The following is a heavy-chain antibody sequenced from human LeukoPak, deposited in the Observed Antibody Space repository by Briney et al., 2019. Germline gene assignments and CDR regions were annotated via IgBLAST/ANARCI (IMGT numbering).Heavy chain of an antibody. D-gene: IGHD3-10*01. J-gene: IGHJ5*02. V-gene: IGHV4-39*01. Sequence: PSETLSLTCTVSGGSISSSSYYWGWIRQPPGKGLEWIGSIYYSGSTYYNPSLKSRVTISVDTSKNQFSLKLSSVTAADTAVYYCARGFRGVIIRRNWFDPWGQGTLVTVSS. CDR1: GGSISSSSYY. CDR3: ARGFRGVIIRRNWFDP. CDR2: IYYSGST.